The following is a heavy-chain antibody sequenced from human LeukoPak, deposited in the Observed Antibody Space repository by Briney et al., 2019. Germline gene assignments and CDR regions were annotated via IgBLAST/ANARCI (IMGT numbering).Heavy chain of an antibody. CDR1: GFTFSSYE. J-gene: IGHJ5*02. V-gene: IGHV3-30*04. CDR2: ISYDGSNK. Sequence: GGSLRLSCAASGFTFSSYEMNWVRQAPGKGLEWVAVISYDGSNKYYADSVKGRFTISRDNSKNTLYLQMNSLRAEDTAVYYCAREDSGSYVDWFDPWGQGTLVTVSS. D-gene: IGHD1-26*01. CDR3: AREDSGSYVDWFDP.